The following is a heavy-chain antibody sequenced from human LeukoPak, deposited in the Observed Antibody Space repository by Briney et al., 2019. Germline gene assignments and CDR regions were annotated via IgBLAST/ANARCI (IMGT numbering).Heavy chain of an antibody. V-gene: IGHV3-23*01. CDR1: EFTFSSYG. D-gene: IGHD3-10*01. CDR2: ISGSGGST. Sequence: PGGSLRLSCAASEFTFSSYGMSWVRQAPGKGLEWVSSISGSGGSTQYADSVQGRFAISRDNSKNTLYLQMNSLRAEDTARYYCAKDYMVRGFWAFDIWGQGTMVSVSS. J-gene: IGHJ3*02. CDR3: AKDYMVRGFWAFDI.